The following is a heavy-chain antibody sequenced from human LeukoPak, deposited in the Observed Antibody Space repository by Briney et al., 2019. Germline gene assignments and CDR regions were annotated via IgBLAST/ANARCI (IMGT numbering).Heavy chain of an antibody. CDR3: ARSAPSDSNGWYLGGI. V-gene: IGHV4-34*01. D-gene: IGHD6-19*01. Sequence: KTSETLSLTCAVYGGSFSGYYWSWIRQPPGKGLEWIGEINHSGSTNYNPSLKSRVTISVDTSKNQFSLKLSSVTAADTAVYYCARSAPSDSNGWYLGGIWGQGTLVTVSS. CDR2: INHSGST. J-gene: IGHJ4*02. CDR1: GGSFSGYY.